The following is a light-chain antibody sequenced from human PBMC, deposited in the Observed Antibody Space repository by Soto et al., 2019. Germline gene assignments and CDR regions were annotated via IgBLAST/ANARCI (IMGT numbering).Light chain of an antibody. Sequence: EIVLTQSPATLSLSPGERATLSCRASQSVSTYLAWYQQKPGQAPRLLIYDASKRATGIPARFSGSGSGTDFTLTIGSLEPEAFAVYYCQQRSNWPWTFVQGTKVEIK. CDR1: QSVSTY. J-gene: IGKJ1*01. CDR2: DAS. V-gene: IGKV3-11*01. CDR3: QQRSNWPWT.